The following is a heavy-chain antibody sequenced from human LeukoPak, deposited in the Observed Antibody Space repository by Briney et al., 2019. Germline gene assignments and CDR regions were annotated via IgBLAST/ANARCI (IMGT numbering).Heavy chain of an antibody. CDR2: MNPNSGNT. Sequence: ASVKVSCKASGYTFTSYDINWVRQATGQGREWMGWMNPNSGNTGYAQKFQGRVIMTRSTSISTAYMELSSLRSEDTAVYYCVRGVVVAAAGWFDPWGQGTLVTVSS. D-gene: IGHD2-15*01. CDR1: GYTFTSYD. V-gene: IGHV1-8*01. CDR3: VRGVVVAAAGWFDP. J-gene: IGHJ5*02.